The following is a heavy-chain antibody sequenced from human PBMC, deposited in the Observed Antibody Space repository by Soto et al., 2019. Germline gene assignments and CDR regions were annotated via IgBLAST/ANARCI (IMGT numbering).Heavy chain of an antibody. CDR1: GFTFSGSA. J-gene: IGHJ6*02. V-gene: IGHV3-73*01. Sequence: GSLRLSCAASGFTFSGSAMHWVRQASGKGLEWVGRIRSKANSYATAYAASVKGRFTISRDDSKNTAYLQMNSLKTEDTAVYYCTRLVVTASLGYYYGMDVWGQGTTVTVSS. CDR3: TRLVVTASLGYYYGMDV. CDR2: IRSKANSYAT. D-gene: IGHD2-21*02.